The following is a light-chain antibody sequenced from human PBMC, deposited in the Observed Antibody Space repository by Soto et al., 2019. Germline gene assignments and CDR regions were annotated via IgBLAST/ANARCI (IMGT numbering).Light chain of an antibody. CDR3: SSYAGSTVV. V-gene: IGLV2-8*01. CDR1: SSDVGGYNY. CDR2: EVS. J-gene: IGLJ2*01. Sequence: QSVLTQPPSASGSPGQSVTITCTGTSSDVGGYNYVSWYQQHPGKAPKLMIYEVSKRPSGVPDRFSGSKSGNTASLTVSGLQAEDDADYYCSSYAGSTVVFGGGTKLTVL.